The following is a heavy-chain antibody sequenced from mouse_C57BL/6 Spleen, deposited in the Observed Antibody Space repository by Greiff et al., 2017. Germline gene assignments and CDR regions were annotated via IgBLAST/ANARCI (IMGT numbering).Heavy chain of an antibody. J-gene: IGHJ4*01. CDR2: ISYSGST. CDR1: GYSITSGYD. V-gene: IGHV3-1*01. Sequence: EVKLMESGPGMVKPSQSLSLTCTVTGYSITSGYDWHWIRHFPGNNLEWMGYISYSGSTNYNPSLKSRISITHDTSKNHFFLKLNSVTTEDTATYYCARGMDDGAMDYWGQGTSVTVSS. D-gene: IGHD2-3*01. CDR3: ARGMDDGAMDY.